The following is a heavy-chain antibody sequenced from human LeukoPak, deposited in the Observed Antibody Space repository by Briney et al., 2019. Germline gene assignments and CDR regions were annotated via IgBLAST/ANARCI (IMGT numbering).Heavy chain of an antibody. CDR1: GGSISSGGYS. CDR2: IYHSGST. V-gene: IGHV4-30-2*01. Sequence: PSQTLSLTCAVSGGSISSGGYSWSWIRQPPGKGLEWIGYIYHSGSTYYNPSLKSRVTISVDRSKNQFSLKLSSVTAADTAVYHCARADDSSGYPNYYFDYWGQGTLVTVSS. CDR3: ARADDSSGYPNYYFDY. D-gene: IGHD3-22*01. J-gene: IGHJ4*02.